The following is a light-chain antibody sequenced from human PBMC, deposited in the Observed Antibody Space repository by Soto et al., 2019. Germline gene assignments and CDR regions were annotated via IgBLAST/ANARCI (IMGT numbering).Light chain of an antibody. V-gene: IGKV3-15*01. J-gene: IGKJ5*01. Sequence: EIVMTQSPATLSVSPGERATLSCRASQSVSSNLAWYQQKPGQAPRLLIYGASTRATGIPARFSGSGSGTEFTLTISSLQSEDFAVYYCQQYNNGTPITFGQGGRLEI. CDR3: QQYNNGTPIT. CDR1: QSVSSN. CDR2: GAS.